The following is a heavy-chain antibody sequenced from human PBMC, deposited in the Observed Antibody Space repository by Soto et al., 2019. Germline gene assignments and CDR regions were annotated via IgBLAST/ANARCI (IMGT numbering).Heavy chain of an antibody. CDR1: GFTFDDYA. J-gene: IGHJ1*01. Sequence: PGGSLRLSXAASGFTFDDYAMHWVRQVPGKGLEWVSGINWNSGSIGYGDSVKGRFAISRDNAKNSLHLQMNSLSAEDTAFYYCVKDESINWYSGHFRHWGQGTLVTVPS. D-gene: IGHD6-13*01. V-gene: IGHV3-9*01. CDR2: INWNSGSI. CDR3: VKDESINWYSGHFRH.